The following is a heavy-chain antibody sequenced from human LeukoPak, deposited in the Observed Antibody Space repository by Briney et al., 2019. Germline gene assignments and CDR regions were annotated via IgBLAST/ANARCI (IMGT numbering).Heavy chain of an antibody. CDR2: ISGSGGST. Sequence: GGSLRLSCAASGFTFSSYGMSWVRQAPGKGLEWVSAISGSGGSTYYADSVKGRFTISRHNSKNTLYLQMNSLRAEDTAVYYCATYRQVLLPFESWGQGTLVTVSS. D-gene: IGHD2-8*02. CDR1: GFTFSSYG. J-gene: IGHJ4*02. CDR3: ATYRQVLLPFES. V-gene: IGHV3-23*01.